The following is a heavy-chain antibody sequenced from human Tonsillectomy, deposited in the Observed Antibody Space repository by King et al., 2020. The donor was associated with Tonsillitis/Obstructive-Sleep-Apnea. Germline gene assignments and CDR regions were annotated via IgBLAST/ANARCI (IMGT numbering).Heavy chain of an antibody. Sequence: VQLQQWGAGLLKPSETLSLTCAVYGGSFSGYYWNWIRQPPGKGLEWIGEINHSGSTNYNPSLKSRVTISVDTSKNQLSLKLSSVTAADTAVYYCARADYFDSSGYRFWYFDLWGRGTLVTVSS. CDR3: ARADYFDSSGYRFWYFDL. D-gene: IGHD3-22*01. CDR1: GGSFSGYY. CDR2: INHSGST. J-gene: IGHJ2*01. V-gene: IGHV4-34*01.